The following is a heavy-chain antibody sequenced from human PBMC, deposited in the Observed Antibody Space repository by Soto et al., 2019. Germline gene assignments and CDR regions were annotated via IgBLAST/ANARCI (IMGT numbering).Heavy chain of an antibody. CDR2: ISAYNGTT. V-gene: IGHV1-18*01. D-gene: IGHD3-16*01. CDR1: GYTFTSYG. J-gene: IGHJ4*02. CDR3: ARGGLYAYYQDN. Sequence: ASVKVSCKASGYTFTSYGISWVRQAPGQGLEWMGWISAYNGTTNYADSVKGRFTVSRDNARNTLYLQINSLRPEDTAIYYCARGGLYAYYQDNWGQGTLVTVSS.